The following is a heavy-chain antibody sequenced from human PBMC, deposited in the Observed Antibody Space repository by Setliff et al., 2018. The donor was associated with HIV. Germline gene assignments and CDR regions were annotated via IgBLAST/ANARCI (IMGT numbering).Heavy chain of an antibody. Sequence: PGGSLRLSCAASGFTFSSYDMFWVRQVAGKGLEWVSAIGTAADTFYPASVKGRFIISRENAKNTLFLQMNSLRAEDTAVYYCAKNRKLLPDFWGQGTLVTVSS. CDR3: AKNRKLLPDF. J-gene: IGHJ4*02. CDR1: GFTFSSYD. CDR2: IGTAADT. D-gene: IGHD2-21*01. V-gene: IGHV3-13*01.